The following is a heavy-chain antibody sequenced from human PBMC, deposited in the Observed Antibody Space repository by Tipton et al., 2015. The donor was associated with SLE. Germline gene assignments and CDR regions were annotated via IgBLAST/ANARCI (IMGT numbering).Heavy chain of an antibody. Sequence: TLSLTCTVSGGSISSHYWSWIRQPPGKGLEWIGYSYYSGSTNYNPSLKSRVTISVDTSKNQFSLKLSSVTAADTAVYYCAREGMGDSHFDIWGQGTLVTVSS. D-gene: IGHD2-21*01. CDR1: GGSISSHY. V-gene: IGHV4-59*11. CDR2: SYYSGST. CDR3: AREGMGDSHFDI. J-gene: IGHJ4*02.